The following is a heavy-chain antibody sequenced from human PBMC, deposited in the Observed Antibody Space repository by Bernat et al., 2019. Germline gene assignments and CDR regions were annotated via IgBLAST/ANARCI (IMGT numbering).Heavy chain of an antibody. D-gene: IGHD3-22*01. CDR2: ISYDGSNK. Sequence: QVQLVESGGGVVQLGRSLRLSCAASGFTFSSYAMHWVRQAPGKGLEWVAVISYDGSNKYYADSVKGRFTISRDNSKNTLYLQMNSLRAEDTAVYYCARDPGSSGYYYIGDYFDYWGQGTLVTVSS. CDR1: GFTFSSYA. J-gene: IGHJ4*02. CDR3: ARDPGSSGYYYIGDYFDY. V-gene: IGHV3-30-3*01.